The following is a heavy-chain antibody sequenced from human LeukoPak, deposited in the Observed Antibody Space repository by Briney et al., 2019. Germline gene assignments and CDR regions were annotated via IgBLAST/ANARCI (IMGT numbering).Heavy chain of an antibody. J-gene: IGHJ5*02. Sequence: PSETPSLTCTVSGGSISSYYWSWIRQPPGKGLEWIGYIYYSGSTNYNPSLKSRVTISVDTSKNQFSLHLSSVTAADTAVYYCARAPIVVVPAALYGIGWFDPWGQGTLVTVSS. CDR1: GGSISSYY. D-gene: IGHD2-2*01. CDR3: ARAPIVVVPAALYGIGWFDP. V-gene: IGHV4-59*01. CDR2: IYYSGST.